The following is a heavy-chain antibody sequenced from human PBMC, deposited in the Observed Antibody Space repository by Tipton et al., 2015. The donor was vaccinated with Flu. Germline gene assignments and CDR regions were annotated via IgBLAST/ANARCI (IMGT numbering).Heavy chain of an antibody. J-gene: IGHJ1*01. CDR3: ARYGTYDGSLYFQH. CDR1: GGSISSYY. D-gene: IGHD1-26*01. Sequence: TLSLTCTVSGGSISSYYWSWIRQPPGKGLEWIGYIYYSGSTNYNPSLKSRVTISVDTSKNQFSLKLSSVTAADTAVYYCARYGTYDGSLYFQHWGQGTLVTVSS. CDR2: IYYSGST. V-gene: IGHV4-59*01.